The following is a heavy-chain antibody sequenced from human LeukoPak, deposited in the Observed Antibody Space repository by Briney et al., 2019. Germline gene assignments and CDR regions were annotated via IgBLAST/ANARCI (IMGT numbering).Heavy chain of an antibody. CDR3: ARRNYGDPPWY. CDR2: IYHSGST. J-gene: IGHJ4*02. Sequence: PSETLSLTCAVSGYSISSGYYWGWIRQPPGKGLEWIGSIYHSGSTYYNPSLKSRVTMSVDTSKNQFSLKLSSVTAADTAVYYCARRNYGDPPWYWGQGTLVTVSS. D-gene: IGHD4-17*01. CDR1: GYSISSGYY. V-gene: IGHV4-38-2*01.